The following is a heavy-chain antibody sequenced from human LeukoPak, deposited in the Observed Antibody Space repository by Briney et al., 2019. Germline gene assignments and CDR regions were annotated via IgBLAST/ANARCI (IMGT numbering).Heavy chain of an antibody. CDR3: AKAPLRFLEWLPDNWFDP. Sequence: GGSLRLSCAASGFIFSDYYMSWIRQAPGKGLEWVSYITGSNTIYYADSVKGRFTISRDNAKNSLYLQMNSLRAEDTAVYYCAKAPLRFLEWLPDNWFDPWGQGTLVTVSS. V-gene: IGHV3-11*01. J-gene: IGHJ5*02. CDR2: ITGSNTI. D-gene: IGHD3-3*01. CDR1: GFIFSDYY.